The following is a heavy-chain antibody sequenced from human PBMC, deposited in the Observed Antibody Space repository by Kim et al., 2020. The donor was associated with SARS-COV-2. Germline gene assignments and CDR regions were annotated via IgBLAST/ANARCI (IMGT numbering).Heavy chain of an antibody. CDR1: GFSFSAYD. V-gene: IGHV3-48*02. J-gene: IGHJ3*01. D-gene: IGHD3-16*01. CDR3: VRESMGGAFDD. Sequence: GGSLRLSCATSGFSFSAYDMNWVRQAPGKGLEWLSFITKSSTTIYYADYVKGRFTISRDNAKNSLYLQMNSLRDEDTAVYYCVRESMGGAFDDWGQGTMV. CDR2: ITKSSTTI.